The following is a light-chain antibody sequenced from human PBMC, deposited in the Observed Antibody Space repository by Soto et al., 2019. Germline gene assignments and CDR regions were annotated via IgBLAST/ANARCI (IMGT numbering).Light chain of an antibody. CDR2: AAT. CDR3: QQYNNWPPET. CDR1: QRVSGN. V-gene: IGKV3-15*01. Sequence: EIVMTQSPAILSVSTGERATLSCRASQRVSGNLAWYQQTPGQPPRLLISAATTRAPGVPDRFSGSGSGTDFSLTISSLQSEDFAGYYCQQYNNWPPETFGQGTKLEIK. J-gene: IGKJ2*01.